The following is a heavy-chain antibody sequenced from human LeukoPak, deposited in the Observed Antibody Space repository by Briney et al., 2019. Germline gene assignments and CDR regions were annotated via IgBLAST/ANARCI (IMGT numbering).Heavy chain of an antibody. CDR3: AKDRGYSYGYGWFDP. J-gene: IGHJ5*02. Sequence: PGRSLRLFCAASGFTFDEFAVHWVPQASGRGLEGVSGLSWYSGSIGYADSVKGRFTNSRDNAKNSLYLQMNSLRAEDTALYYCAKDRGYSYGYGWFDPGGQGTLVTVSS. CDR2: LSWYSGSI. D-gene: IGHD5-18*01. CDR1: GFTFDEFA. V-gene: IGHV3-9*01.